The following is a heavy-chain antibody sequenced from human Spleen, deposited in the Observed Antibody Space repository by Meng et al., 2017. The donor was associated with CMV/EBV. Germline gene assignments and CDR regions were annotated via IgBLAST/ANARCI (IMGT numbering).Heavy chain of an antibody. CDR2: INHFEDT. D-gene: IGHD4-11*01. CDR3: ARSLIHHTVTRANNWFDP. V-gene: IGHV4-34*01. Sequence: GSLRLSCAVYGGSLTGFSWSWIRQPPGKGLEWLGEINHFEDTNYNPSLESRVTMSVDMSKSQSSLKLSSVTAADTAVYYCARSLIHHTVTRANNWFDPWGQGTLVTVSS. CDR1: GGSLTGFS. J-gene: IGHJ5*02.